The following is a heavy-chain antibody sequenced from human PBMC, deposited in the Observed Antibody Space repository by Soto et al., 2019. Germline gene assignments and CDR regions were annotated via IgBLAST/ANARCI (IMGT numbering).Heavy chain of an antibody. Sequence: SETLSLTCAVYGGSFSGNYWTWIRQPPGKGLGWIGEINHSGSTNYNPSLKSRVTISIDTSKNQFSLRLSSVTAADTAVYHCARGSIAARGVFGYWGQGTQVTVSS. D-gene: IGHD6-6*01. J-gene: IGHJ4*02. CDR2: INHSGST. V-gene: IGHV4-34*01. CDR3: ARGSIAARGVFGY. CDR1: GGSFSGNY.